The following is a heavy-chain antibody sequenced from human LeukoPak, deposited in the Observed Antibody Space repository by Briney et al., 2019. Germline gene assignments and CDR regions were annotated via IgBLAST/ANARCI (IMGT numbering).Heavy chain of an antibody. CDR3: AKDSSSWFTFDY. D-gene: IGHD6-13*01. CDR2: IRYDGSNK. J-gene: IGHJ4*02. CDR1: GFTFSSYG. Sequence: GGSLRLSCAASGFTFSSYGMHWVRQAPGKGLEWVALIRYDGSNKYYADSVKGRFTISRDNAKNSLYLQMNSLRAEDTAVYYCAKDSSSWFTFDYWGQGTLVTVSS. V-gene: IGHV3-30*02.